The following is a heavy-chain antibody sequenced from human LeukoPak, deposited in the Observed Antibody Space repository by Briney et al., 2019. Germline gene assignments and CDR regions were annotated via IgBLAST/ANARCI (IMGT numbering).Heavy chain of an antibody. Sequence: PGGSLRLSCAASGFTFSDYYMSWIRQAPGKGLEWVSYISSSGSTIYYADSVKGRFTISRDNAKNSLYLQMNSLRAEDTAVYYCARDAEYYYGSGSYYKGGYWGQGTLVTVSS. CDR2: ISSSGSTI. J-gene: IGHJ4*02. V-gene: IGHV3-11*04. D-gene: IGHD3-10*01. CDR3: ARDAEYYYGSGSYYKGGY. CDR1: GFTFSDYY.